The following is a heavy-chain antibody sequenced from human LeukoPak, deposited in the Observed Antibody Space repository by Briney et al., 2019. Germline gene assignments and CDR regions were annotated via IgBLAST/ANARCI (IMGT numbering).Heavy chain of an antibody. D-gene: IGHD1-7*01. CDR3: ATGGGTTDY. CDR1: GYTFTGYY. CDR2: INPNSGGT. V-gene: IGHV1-2*06. Sequence: ASVRLSCTASGYTFTGYYMHWVRQAPGQGLEWMARINPNSGGTNYAQTVKGRVTITRDTSNSTAYMQLSRLRSDDTAVYYCATGGGTTDYWGQGTLVTVSS. J-gene: IGHJ4*02.